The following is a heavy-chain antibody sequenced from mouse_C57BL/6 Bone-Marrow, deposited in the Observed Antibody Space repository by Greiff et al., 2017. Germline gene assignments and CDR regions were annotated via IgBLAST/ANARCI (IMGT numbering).Heavy chain of an antibody. D-gene: IGHD2-2*01. Sequence: EVQLQQSGPELVKPGASVKISCKASGYTFTDYYMNWVKQSHGKSLEWIGDINPNNGGTSYNQKFKGKATLTVDKSSSTAYMELRSLTSEDSAVYYCARPDGYDYFDYWGQGTTLTVSS. CDR1: GYTFTDYY. V-gene: IGHV1-26*01. J-gene: IGHJ2*01. CDR3: ARPDGYDYFDY. CDR2: INPNNGGT.